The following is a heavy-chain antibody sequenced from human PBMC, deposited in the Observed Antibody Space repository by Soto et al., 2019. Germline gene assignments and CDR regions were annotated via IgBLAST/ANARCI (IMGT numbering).Heavy chain of an antibody. CDR1: GFTFSSYA. CDR2: ISGSGGST. J-gene: IGHJ4*02. D-gene: IGHD3-10*01. V-gene: IGHV3-23*01. Sequence: GGSLRLSCAASGFTFSSYAMSWVRQAPGKGLEWVSAISGSGGSTYYADSVKGRFTISRDNSKNTLYLQMKSLRAEDTAVYYCAKDNFPGSRVAFDYWGQGTLVTVSS. CDR3: AKDNFPGSRVAFDY.